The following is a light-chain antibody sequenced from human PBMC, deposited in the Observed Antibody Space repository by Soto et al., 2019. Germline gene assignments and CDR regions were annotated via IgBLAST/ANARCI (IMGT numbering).Light chain of an antibody. CDR2: DAS. J-gene: IGKJ4*01. CDR3: QQCSTSPLT. Sequence: EIVLTQSPGTLSLSPGEGATLSCRASQIVRNNYFAWYQQKPGQPPRLLIHDASSRATGIPNRFSASGSGTDFTLTITRLEPEDFAVYHCQQCSTSPLTFGGGTKVDIK. V-gene: IGKV3-20*01. CDR1: QIVRNNY.